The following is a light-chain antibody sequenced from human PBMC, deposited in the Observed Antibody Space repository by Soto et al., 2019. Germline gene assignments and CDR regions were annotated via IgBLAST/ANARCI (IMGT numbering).Light chain of an antibody. V-gene: IGKV3-15*01. J-gene: IGKJ1*01. CDR2: GAS. CDR1: QSVSSN. Sequence: IVMTQSPATLSVSTGERATLSCRASQSVSSNLAWYQQKPGQAPRLLIYGASTRATGIPARFSGSGSGTEFTLTISSLQSEDFAVYYCQQYNNWRTFGQGAKVDIK. CDR3: QQYNNWRT.